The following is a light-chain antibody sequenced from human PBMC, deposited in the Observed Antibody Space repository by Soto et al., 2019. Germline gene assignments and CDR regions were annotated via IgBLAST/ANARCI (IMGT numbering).Light chain of an antibody. Sequence: QSVLTQPPSVSGAPGPRVTISCTGSSSNIGAGYDVHWYQQLPGTAPKLLIYGNSNRPSGVPDRFSGSKSGTSASLAITGLQAEDEADYYCQSYESSLSGYVFGTGTKVTV. CDR3: QSYESSLSGYV. CDR1: SSNIGAGYD. J-gene: IGLJ1*01. CDR2: GNS. V-gene: IGLV1-40*01.